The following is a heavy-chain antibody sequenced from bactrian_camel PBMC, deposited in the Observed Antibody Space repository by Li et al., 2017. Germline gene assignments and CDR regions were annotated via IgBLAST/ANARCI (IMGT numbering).Heavy chain of an antibody. CDR2: IDSNDYT. CDR1: GPIESNYC. Sequence: HVQLVESGGGSVEAGGSLRLSCVASGPIESNYCKSWFRQAPGKEREGIASIDSNDYTVYANSVKGRFTISKDNAKTSLYLQMDNLKPEDTAMYTCAAGPPNGAGKCGIWYGKYNWWGQGTQVTVS. D-gene: IGHD8*01. V-gene: IGHV3S68*01. J-gene: IGHJ4*01. CDR3: AAGPPNGAGKCGIWYGKYNW.